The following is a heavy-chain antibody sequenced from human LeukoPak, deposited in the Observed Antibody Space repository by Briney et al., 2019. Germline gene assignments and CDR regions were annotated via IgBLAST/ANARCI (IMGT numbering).Heavy chain of an antibody. CDR2: ISSSSSYI. V-gene: IGHV3-21*01. CDR3: AREIVVVPAATGDY. CDR1: GFTFSSYS. J-gene: IGHJ4*02. D-gene: IGHD2-2*01. Sequence: GGSLRLSCAASGFTFSSYSMNWVRQAPGKGLEWVSSISSSSSYIYYADSGKGRFTISRDNAKNSLYLQMNSLRAEDTAVYYCAREIVVVPAATGDYWGQGTLVTVSS.